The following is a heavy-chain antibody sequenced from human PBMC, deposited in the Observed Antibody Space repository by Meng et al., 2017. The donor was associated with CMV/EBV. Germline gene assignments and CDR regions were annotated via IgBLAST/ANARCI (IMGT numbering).Heavy chain of an antibody. CDR1: GGTFSSYA. CDR2: IIPIFGTA. Sequence: SVKVSCKASGGTFSSYAISWVRQAPGQGLEWMGGIIPIFGTANYAQKFQGRATITTDESTSTAYMELSSLRSEDTAVYYCARGVPLTNYYDSSGYYYSYWGQGTLVTVSS. J-gene: IGHJ4*02. V-gene: IGHV1-69*05. D-gene: IGHD3-22*01. CDR3: ARGVPLTNYYDSSGYYYSY.